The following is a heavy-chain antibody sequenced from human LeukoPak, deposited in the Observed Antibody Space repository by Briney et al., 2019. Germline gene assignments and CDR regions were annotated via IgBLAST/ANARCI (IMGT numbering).Heavy chain of an antibody. V-gene: IGHV3-23*01. J-gene: IGHJ6*02. D-gene: IGHD2-15*01. CDR3: AKVLSYCSGGSCYSPPNYYYGMDV. CDR2: ISGSGGST. CDR1: GFTFSSYA. Sequence: GGSLRLSCAASGFTFSSYAMSWVRQAPGKGLEWVSAISGSGGSTYYADSVKGRFTISRDNSKNTLYLQMNSLRAEDTAVYYCAKVLSYCSGGSCYSPPNYYYGMDVWGQGTTVTVSS.